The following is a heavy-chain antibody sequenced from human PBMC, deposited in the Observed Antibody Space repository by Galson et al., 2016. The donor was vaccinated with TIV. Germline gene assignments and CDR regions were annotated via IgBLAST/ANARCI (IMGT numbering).Heavy chain of an antibody. V-gene: IGHV1-46*01. CDR1: GYTFTSYN. J-gene: IGHJ2*01. CDR2: INPSGGNT. CDR3: ARDCLYCSGGSCYTDWYFDL. D-gene: IGHD2-15*01. Sequence: SGYTFTSYNMHWVRQAPGQGPEWMGIINPSGGNTEYAQKFQGRVTMTRDTSTSTVYMELNSLRSGDTAVYYCARDCLYCSGGSCYTDWYFDLWGRGTLVTVSS.